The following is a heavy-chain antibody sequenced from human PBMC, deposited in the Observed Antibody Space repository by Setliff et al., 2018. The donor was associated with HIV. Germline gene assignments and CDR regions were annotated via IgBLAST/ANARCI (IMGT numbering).Heavy chain of an antibody. V-gene: IGHV4-38-2*01. D-gene: IGHD3-22*01. CDR3: ASTSRRLGDSSGNEGAFDI. Sequence: SETLSLTCAVSGYSLSSGYFWGWIRQPPGKGLEWIGSIYHSGSTYYNPSLKSRVTISVDTSKNQFSLKLSSVTAADTAVHYCASTSRRLGDSSGNEGAFDIWGQGTMVTVSS. CDR1: GYSLSSGYF. CDR2: IYHSGST. J-gene: IGHJ3*02.